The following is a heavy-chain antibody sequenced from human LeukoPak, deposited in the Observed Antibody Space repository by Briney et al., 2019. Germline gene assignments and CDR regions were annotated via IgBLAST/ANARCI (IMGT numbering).Heavy chain of an antibody. CDR1: GFTLRSYA. J-gene: IGHJ6*02. Sequence: SGGSLRLSCAASGFTLRSYAMSWVRQAPGKGLGWVSAISGSGGSTYYADSVKGRFTISRDNSKNTLYLQMNSLRAEDTAVYYRAKEVAVGATVDYYYGMDVWGQGTTVTVSS. D-gene: IGHD1-26*01. CDR3: AKEVAVGATVDYYYGMDV. CDR2: ISGSGGST. V-gene: IGHV3-23*01.